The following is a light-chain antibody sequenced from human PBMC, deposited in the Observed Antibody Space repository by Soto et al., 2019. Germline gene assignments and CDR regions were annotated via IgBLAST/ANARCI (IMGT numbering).Light chain of an antibody. CDR1: SSDVGGYNY. CDR2: EVS. Sequence: QSVLTQPASVSGSPGQSITISCTGTSSDVGGYNYVSWYQQHPGKAPKLMIYEVSNRTSGVSNRFSGSKSGNTASLTISGLQAEDEADYYCSSYTSSSTYVVFGGGTKLTVL. J-gene: IGLJ2*01. CDR3: SSYTSSSTYVV. V-gene: IGLV2-14*01.